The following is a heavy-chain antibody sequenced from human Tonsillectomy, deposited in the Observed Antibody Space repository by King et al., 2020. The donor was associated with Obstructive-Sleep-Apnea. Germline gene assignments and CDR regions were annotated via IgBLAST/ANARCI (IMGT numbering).Heavy chain of an antibody. CDR3: ACGAYCGGDCYSPWDY. Sequence: QLVQSGAEVKKPGSSVKVSCKASGGTFSSYAITWVRQAPGQGLEWVGGIIPILGITNYAQNFQGRVTIIADKSTSTAYMERGSLRSEDTAVYYCACGAYCGGDCYSPWDYWGQGTLVTVSS. D-gene: IGHD2-21*02. CDR2: IIPILGIT. CDR1: GGTFSSYA. V-gene: IGHV1-69*10. J-gene: IGHJ4*02.